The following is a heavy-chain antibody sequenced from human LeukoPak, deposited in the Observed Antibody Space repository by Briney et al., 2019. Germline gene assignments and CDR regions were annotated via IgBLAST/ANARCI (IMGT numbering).Heavy chain of an antibody. Sequence: ASVKVSCKASGYTFTGYYMHWVRQAPGQGLEWMGWINPNSGGTNYAQKFQGRDTMTRDTSISTAYMELSRLKFDDTAVYYCARVSTSGYRDWLDPWGQGTLVTVSS. D-gene: IGHD3-9*01. V-gene: IGHV1-2*02. CDR3: ARVSTSGYRDWLDP. CDR2: INPNSGGT. J-gene: IGHJ5*02. CDR1: GYTFTGYY.